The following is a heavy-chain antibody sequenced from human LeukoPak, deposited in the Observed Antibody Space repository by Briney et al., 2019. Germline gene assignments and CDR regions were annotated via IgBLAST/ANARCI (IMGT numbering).Heavy chain of an antibody. CDR1: GFTLSSYS. J-gene: IGHJ4*02. V-gene: IGHV3-48*01. CDR2: ISSNNRTM. D-gene: IGHD3-22*01. Sequence: GGSLRLSCAASGFTLSSYSMNWVRQAPGKGLEWVSYISSNNRTMYYADSVKGRFTISRDNAKNSLYLQMNSLRGEDTAVYYCASADSSGPFDYWGQGTLVTVSS. CDR3: ASADSSGPFDY.